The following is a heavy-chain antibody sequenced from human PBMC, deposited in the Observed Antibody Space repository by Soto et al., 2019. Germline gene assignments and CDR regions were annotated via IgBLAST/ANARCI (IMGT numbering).Heavy chain of an antibody. CDR3: ARHMLSYYMDV. D-gene: IGHD2-8*01. CDR2: ISSNSSYI. Sequence: GGSLRLSCAASGFTFSSYGMHWVRQAPGKGLEWVAAISSNSSYIYYADSVKGRFTISRDNAKNSLYLQMNSLRAEDTAVYYCARHMLSYYMDVWGKGTTVTVSS. V-gene: IGHV3-21*01. CDR1: GFTFSSYG. J-gene: IGHJ6*03.